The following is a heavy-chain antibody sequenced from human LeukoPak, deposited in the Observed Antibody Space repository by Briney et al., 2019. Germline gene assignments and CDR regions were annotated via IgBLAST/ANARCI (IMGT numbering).Heavy chain of an antibody. V-gene: IGHV4-59*02. D-gene: IGHD6-13*01. CDR1: GDSVSGYY. CDR3: ARDIAAAFYFDY. CDR2: IYYSGST. J-gene: IGHJ4*02. Sequence: PSETLSLTCIVSGDSVSGYYWNWIRQPPGKGLEWIGSIYYSGSTYYNPSLKSRVTISVDTSKNQLSLKLSSVTAADTAVYYCARDIAAAFYFDYWGQGTLVTVSS.